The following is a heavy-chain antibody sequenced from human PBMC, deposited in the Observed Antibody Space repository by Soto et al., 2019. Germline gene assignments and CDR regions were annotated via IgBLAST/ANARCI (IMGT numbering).Heavy chain of an antibody. J-gene: IGHJ2*01. CDR3: ARASEVKIAARPGWYFDL. CDR2: ISYDGSNK. V-gene: IGHV3-30-3*01. Sequence: GGSLRLSCGASGFAMSSYWMHWVRQAPGKGLEWVAVISYDGSNKYYADSVKGRFTISRDNSKNTLYLQMNSLRAEDTAVYYCARASEVKIAARPGWYFDLWGRGTLFTVSS. D-gene: IGHD6-6*01. CDR1: GFAMSSYW.